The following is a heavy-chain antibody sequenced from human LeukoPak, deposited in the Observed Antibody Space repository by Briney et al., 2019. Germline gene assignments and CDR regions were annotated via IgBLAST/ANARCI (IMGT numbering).Heavy chain of an antibody. V-gene: IGHV3-53*01. CDR1: GFTVSSNY. Sequence: PGGSLRLSCAASGFTVSSNYMSWVRQAPGKGLEWVSVIYSGGSTYYADSVKGRFTISRDNSKNTLYLQMNSLRAEDTAVYYCARGPEIGSGSDFGHYFDYWGQGTLVTVSS. D-gene: IGHD3-10*01. J-gene: IGHJ4*02. CDR2: IYSGGST. CDR3: ARGPEIGSGSDFGHYFDY.